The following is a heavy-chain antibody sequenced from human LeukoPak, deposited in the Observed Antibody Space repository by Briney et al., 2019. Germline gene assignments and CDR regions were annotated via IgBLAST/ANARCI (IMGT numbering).Heavy chain of an antibody. CDR3: ARGEGDSGSYYEAFGI. CDR1: GFTFSSYS. V-gene: IGHV3-48*02. J-gene: IGHJ3*02. D-gene: IGHD1-26*01. Sequence: PGGSLRLSCAASGFTFSSYSMNWVRQAPGKGLEWVSYISSSSSTIHYADSVKGRFTISRDNAKNSLYLQMNSLRDEDTAVYYCARGEGDSGSYYEAFGIWGQGTMVTVPS. CDR2: ISSSSSTI.